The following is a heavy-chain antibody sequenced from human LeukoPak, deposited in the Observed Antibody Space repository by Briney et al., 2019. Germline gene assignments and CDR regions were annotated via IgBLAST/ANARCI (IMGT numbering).Heavy chain of an antibody. D-gene: IGHD1-20*01. CDR2: IHYSGSP. CDR1: GGSNY. CDR3: ARHSNWNGGVDWFDP. V-gene: IGHV4-59*08. J-gene: IGHJ5*02. Sequence: ETLSLTCTVSGGSNYWSWIRQPPGKGLVWIGYIHYSGSPNYNPSLKSRVTISIDTSKNQFSLRLNSVTAADTAVYYCARHSNWNGGVDWFDPWGQGTQVIVSS.